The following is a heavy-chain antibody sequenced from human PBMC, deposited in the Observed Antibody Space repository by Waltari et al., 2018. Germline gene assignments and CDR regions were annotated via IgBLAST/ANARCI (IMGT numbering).Heavy chain of an antibody. CDR2: INPSAGST. CDR1: GYTFTSYY. J-gene: IGHJ6*03. CDR3: ARGLYGSGNYYLNYYMDV. D-gene: IGHD3-10*01. Sequence: QVQLVQSGAEVEKPGASVKVSCKASGYTFTSYYIHWVRQAPGQGLEWMGIINPSAGSTSYAQEFQGRVSMTRDTSTSTVYLELSSLRSVDTAVYYCARGLYGSGNYYLNYYMDVWGKGTTVTISS. V-gene: IGHV1-46*01.